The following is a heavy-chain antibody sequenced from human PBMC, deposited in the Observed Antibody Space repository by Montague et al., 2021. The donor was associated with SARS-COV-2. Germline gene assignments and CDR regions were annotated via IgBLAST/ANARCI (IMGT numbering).Heavy chain of an antibody. CDR2: IYYSATT. Sequence: SXTLSLTCTVSGGSITNYYWAWIRQPPGRGLEWIGYIYYSATTNYNPSLKSRVTMSIDTSKNQFSLSLSSVTAADSAVYYCARLRRGTYYVSFDPWGQGTLVSVSS. CDR1: GGSITNYY. J-gene: IGHJ5*02. V-gene: IGHV4-59*12. D-gene: IGHD1-26*01. CDR3: ARLRRGTYYVSFDP.